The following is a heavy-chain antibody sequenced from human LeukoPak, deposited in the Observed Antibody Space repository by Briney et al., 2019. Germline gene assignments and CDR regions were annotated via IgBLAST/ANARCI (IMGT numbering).Heavy chain of an antibody. D-gene: IGHD3-10*01. J-gene: IGHJ4*02. CDR1: GGSFSRYY. Sequence: SETLSLTCAVYGGSFSRYYWGWIRQPPGKGLEWIGEINHSGSTNYNPSLKSRVTISVDTSKNQFSLKLSSVTAADTAVYYCASVFRDTDYWGQGTLVTVSS. CDR2: INHSGST. V-gene: IGHV4-34*01. CDR3: ASVFRDTDY.